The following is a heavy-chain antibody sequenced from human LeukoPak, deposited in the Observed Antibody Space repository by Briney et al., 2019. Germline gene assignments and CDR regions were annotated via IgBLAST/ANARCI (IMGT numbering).Heavy chain of an antibody. J-gene: IGHJ5*02. CDR1: GGSISSGSYY. CDR3: ARDTDGTEYSSSWYWFDP. Sequence: SETLSLTCTVSGGSISSGSYYWSWIPQPAGKGLEWIGRIYTSGSPNYNPSLKSRVTISVDTSKNQFSLKLSSVTAADTAVYYCARDTDGTEYSSSWYWFDPWGQGTPVTVSS. V-gene: IGHV4-61*02. CDR2: IYTSGSP. D-gene: IGHD6-13*01.